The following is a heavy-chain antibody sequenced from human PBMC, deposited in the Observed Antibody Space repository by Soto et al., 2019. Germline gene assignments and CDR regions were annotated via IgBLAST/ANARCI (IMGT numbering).Heavy chain of an antibody. J-gene: IGHJ4*02. Sequence: PSEPLSLTCTVPVGTIRSYYWSWIRQPPGKGLEWIGYIYYNGSTNYNPSLKSRVTISVDTSKNQFSLKLSSVTAADTAVYYCARVVVVVCGRTSFDFWGQRTLFPSPQ. CDR1: VGTIRSYY. CDR2: IYYNGST. V-gene: IGHV4-59*01. CDR3: ARVVVVVCGRTSFDF. D-gene: IGHD2-15*01.